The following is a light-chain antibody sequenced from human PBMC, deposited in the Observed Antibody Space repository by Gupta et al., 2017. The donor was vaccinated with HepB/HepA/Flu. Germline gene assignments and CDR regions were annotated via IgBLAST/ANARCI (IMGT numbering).Light chain of an antibody. J-gene: IGKJ1*01. CDR2: KAS. CDR1: QSIGSW. V-gene: IGKV1-5*03. Sequence: DIKMTQSPSTLSASVGDRVAITCRASQSIGSWLAWYRQRPGKAPTLLIYKASTLESGVPSRFSASGSGTEFTLTINSLQSDDSATYFCQQYNSFPMTFGRGTKVEI. CDR3: QQYNSFPMT.